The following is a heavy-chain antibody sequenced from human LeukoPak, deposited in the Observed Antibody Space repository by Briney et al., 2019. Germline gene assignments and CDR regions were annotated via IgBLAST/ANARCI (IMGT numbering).Heavy chain of an antibody. D-gene: IGHD3-22*01. CDR2: INHSGST. V-gene: IGHV4-34*01. CDR3: ARVYDSSGYSWDYYYYYGMDV. J-gene: IGHJ6*04. CDR1: GGSFSGYY. Sequence: SETLSLTCAVYGGSFSGYYWSWIRQPPGKGLEWIGEINHSGSTNYNPSLKSRVTISVDTSKNQFPLKLSSVTAADTAVYYCARVYDSSGYSWDYYYYYGMDVWGKGTTVTVSS.